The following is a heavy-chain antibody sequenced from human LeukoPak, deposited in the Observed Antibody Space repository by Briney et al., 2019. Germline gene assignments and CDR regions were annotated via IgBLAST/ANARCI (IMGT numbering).Heavy chain of an antibody. CDR3: ARDRKDFHAFDI. CDR2: IYHSGST. Sequence: SETLSLTCTVSGGSISSYYWSWIRQPPGKGLEWIGYIYHSGSTNYNPSLKSRVTISVDTSKNQFSLKLSSVTAADTAVYYCARDRKDFHAFDIWGQGTMVTVSS. D-gene: IGHD3-3*01. CDR1: GGSISSYY. V-gene: IGHV4-59*01. J-gene: IGHJ3*02.